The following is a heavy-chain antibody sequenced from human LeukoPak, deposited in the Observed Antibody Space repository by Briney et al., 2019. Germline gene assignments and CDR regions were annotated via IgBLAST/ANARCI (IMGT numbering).Heavy chain of an antibody. J-gene: IGHJ5*02. CDR1: GFTFDDYA. Sequence: GGSLRLSCAASGFTFDDYAMHWVRQAPGKGLEWVSGISWNSGSIGYADSVKGRFTISRDNAKNTLYLQMNSLRADDTAVYYCARDSEGDGYNFDTWGRGTLVTVSS. D-gene: IGHD5-24*01. V-gene: IGHV3-9*01. CDR2: ISWNSGSI. CDR3: ARDSEGDGYNFDT.